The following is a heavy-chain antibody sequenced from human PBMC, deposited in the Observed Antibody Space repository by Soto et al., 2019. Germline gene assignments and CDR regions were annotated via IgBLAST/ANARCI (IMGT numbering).Heavy chain of an antibody. CDR1: GFTFSSYT. CDR2: ISGSGSST. V-gene: IGHV3-23*01. CDR3: AKAWGIDY. Sequence: EVQLLESGVGLVEPGGSRRLSCAASGFTFSSYTMSWVRQAPGKGLEWVSTISGSGSSTYSADSVKGRFTISRDNSKNTLYLQINSLRVEDTAIYYCAKAWGIDYWGQGTLVTVSS. J-gene: IGHJ4*02. D-gene: IGHD7-27*01.